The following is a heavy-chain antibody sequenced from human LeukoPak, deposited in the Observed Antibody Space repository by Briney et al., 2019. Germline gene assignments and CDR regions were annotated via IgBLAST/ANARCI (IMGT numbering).Heavy chain of an antibody. J-gene: IGHJ4*02. CDR2: IIPIFGTA. CDR3: ARDAGKYCSSTSCPGGYFDY. D-gene: IGHD2-2*01. Sequence: SVKVSCKASGGTFSSYAISWVRQAPGQGLEWMGGIIPIFGTANYAQKFQGRVTITTDESTSTAYMELSSLRSEDTAVYYCARDAGKYCSSTSCPGGYFDYWGQGTLVTVSS. CDR1: GGTFSSYA. V-gene: IGHV1-69*05.